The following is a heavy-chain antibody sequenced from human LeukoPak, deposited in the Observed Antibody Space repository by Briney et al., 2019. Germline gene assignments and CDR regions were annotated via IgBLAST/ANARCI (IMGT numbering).Heavy chain of an antibody. D-gene: IGHD2-15*01. J-gene: IGHJ4*02. CDR2: IYYSGST. V-gene: IGHV4-39*01. Sequence: SETLSLTCTVSGGSISTSSYYWGWIRQPPGKGLEWIGSIYYSGSTYYNPSLKSRVTISVDTSKNQFSLKLSSVTAADTAVYYCAPALLGYCSRGSCSYYFDYWGQGTLVTVSS. CDR3: APALLGYCSRGSCSYYFDY. CDR1: GGSISTSSYY.